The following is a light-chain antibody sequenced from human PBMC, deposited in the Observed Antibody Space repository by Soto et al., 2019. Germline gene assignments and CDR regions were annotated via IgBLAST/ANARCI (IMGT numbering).Light chain of an antibody. CDR2: DVS. J-gene: IGKJ5*01. CDR3: QQRRDWPIT. Sequence: EIVLTQSPGTLSSCPGERATLSFRASQSLDTYLAWYQQKPGQAPRLLIHDVSNRATGIPARFSGGGSGTDFTLTISSLEPEYFAVYYCQQRRDWPITFGQGTRLEIK. V-gene: IGKV3-11*01. CDR1: QSLDTY.